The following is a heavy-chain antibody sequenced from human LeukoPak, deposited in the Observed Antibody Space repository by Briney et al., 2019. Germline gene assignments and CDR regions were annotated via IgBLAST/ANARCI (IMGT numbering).Heavy chain of an antibody. Sequence: PGGSLRLSCAASGFTFSSYSMNWVRQAPGKGLEWVSSISSSSSYIYYADSVKGRFTISRVNAKNSLYLQMNSLRAEDTAVYYCARDWGYYYYYGMDVWGQGTTVTVSS. CDR2: ISSSSSYI. CDR3: ARDWGYYYYYGMDV. D-gene: IGHD3-16*01. CDR1: GFTFSSYS. V-gene: IGHV3-21*01. J-gene: IGHJ6*02.